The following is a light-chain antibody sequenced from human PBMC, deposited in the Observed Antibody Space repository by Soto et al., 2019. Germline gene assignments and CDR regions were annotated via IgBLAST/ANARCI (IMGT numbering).Light chain of an antibody. CDR3: QQRASWPHT. Sequence: EIVSTQSPATLSLSPGERATLSCRASQSVSSYLAWYQQKPGQAPRLLIYDASKRATGIPARFSGSGSGTDFTLTIISLEPEDSAVYYCQQRASWPHTFGQGTKLEIK. CDR2: DAS. J-gene: IGKJ2*01. CDR1: QSVSSY. V-gene: IGKV3-11*01.